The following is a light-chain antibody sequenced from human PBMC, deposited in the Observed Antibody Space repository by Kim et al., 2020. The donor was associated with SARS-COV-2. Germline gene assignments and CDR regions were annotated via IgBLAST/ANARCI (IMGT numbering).Light chain of an antibody. V-gene: IGLV1-40*01. Sequence: QSVLTQPPSVSGAPGQRVTISCTGSSSNIGAGYEVHWYQQVPGTAPKLLIYGDTRRPSGVPDRFSGSKSGNSVSLDITGLQAEDEADYYCQSYDRSLRVFGGGTKVTVL. CDR3: QSYDRSLRV. CDR2: GDT. J-gene: IGLJ3*02. CDR1: SSNIGAGYE.